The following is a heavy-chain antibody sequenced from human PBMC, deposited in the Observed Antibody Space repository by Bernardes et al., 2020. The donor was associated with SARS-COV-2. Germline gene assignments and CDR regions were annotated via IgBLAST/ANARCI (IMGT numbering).Heavy chain of an antibody. CDR1: GFTVSSNY. Sequence: GGSLRLSCAASGFTVSSNYMSWVRQAPGKGLEWVSFIYSGGSTFYADSVKGRFTISRDNSKNTLYLQLNTLRAEDTAVYYCAARVRFPDAFDIWGQGTMVTVSS. J-gene: IGHJ3*02. D-gene: IGHD3-10*01. CDR2: IYSGGST. CDR3: AARVRFPDAFDI. V-gene: IGHV3-66*01.